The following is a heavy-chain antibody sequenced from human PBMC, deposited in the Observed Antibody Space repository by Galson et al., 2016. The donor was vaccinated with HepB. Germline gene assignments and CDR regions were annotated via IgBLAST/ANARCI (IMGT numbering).Heavy chain of an antibody. V-gene: IGHV3-30*03. CDR3: ASDHGGNPGSDY. J-gene: IGHJ4*02. D-gene: IGHD4-23*01. CDR2: VSSDETNK. CDR1: RFSFSSYG. Sequence: SLRLSCAASRFSFSSYGMHWVRQPPGKGLEWVALVSSDETNKFYADSVKGRFTISRDNSKNMLYLQMHSLRTEDTALYYCASDHGGNPGSDYWGQGTLVTVSS.